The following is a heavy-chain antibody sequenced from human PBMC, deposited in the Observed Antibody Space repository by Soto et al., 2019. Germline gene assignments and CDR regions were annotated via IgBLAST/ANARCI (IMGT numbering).Heavy chain of an antibody. J-gene: IGHJ1*01. CDR1: GFTFSSYS. CDR3: ARRLPQSGNFQH. Sequence: KSGGSLRLSCAASGFTFSSYSMNWVRQAPGKGLEWVSSISSSSSYIYYADSVKGRFTISRDNAKNSLYLQMNSLRAEDTAVYYCARRLPQSGNFQHWGQGTLVTVSS. D-gene: IGHD3-10*01. CDR2: ISSSSSYI. V-gene: IGHV3-21*01.